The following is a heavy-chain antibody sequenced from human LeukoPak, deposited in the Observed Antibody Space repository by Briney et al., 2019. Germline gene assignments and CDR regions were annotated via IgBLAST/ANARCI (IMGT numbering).Heavy chain of an antibody. Sequence: SETLSLTCTVSGGSVSSGSYYWSWIRQPPGKGLEWIGYIYYSGSTNYNPSLKSRVTISVDTSKNQFSLKLSSVTAADTAVYHCAREAMYNYGNNFDYWGQGTLVTVSS. CDR1: GGSVSSGSYY. J-gene: IGHJ4*02. D-gene: IGHD5-18*01. V-gene: IGHV4-61*01. CDR2: IYYSGST. CDR3: AREAMYNYGNNFDY.